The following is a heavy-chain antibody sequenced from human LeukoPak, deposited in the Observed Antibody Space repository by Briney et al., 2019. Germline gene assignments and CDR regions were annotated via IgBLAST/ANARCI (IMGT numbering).Heavy chain of an antibody. V-gene: IGHV1-69*13. CDR2: VTPMSGTA. J-gene: IGHJ4*02. Sequence: SVKVSCKASGGTFSRFTISWVRQAPGQGFEWMGGVTPMSGTANFAQRFQGRVSITADESTSTAFMELSSLRSEDTAVYYCASPSDYGGNSFYFDYWGQGTLVTVSS. CDR1: GGTFSRFT. CDR3: ASPSDYGGNSFYFDY. D-gene: IGHD4-23*01.